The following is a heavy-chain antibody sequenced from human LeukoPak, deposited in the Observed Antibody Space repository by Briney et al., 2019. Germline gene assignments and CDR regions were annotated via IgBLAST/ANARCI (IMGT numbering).Heavy chain of an antibody. CDR2: MKEDGGEI. D-gene: IGHD1-26*01. V-gene: IGHV3-7*03. Sequence: PGGSLRLSCAASGFPFSNYWMSWVRQAPGKGLEWAANMKEDGGEINYVDSVKGRFTISRDNAKNSLYLHMNSLRAEDTAVYYCAKAREGATVFFDYWGQGTLVTVSS. CDR3: AKAREGATVFFDY. CDR1: GFPFSNYW. J-gene: IGHJ4*02.